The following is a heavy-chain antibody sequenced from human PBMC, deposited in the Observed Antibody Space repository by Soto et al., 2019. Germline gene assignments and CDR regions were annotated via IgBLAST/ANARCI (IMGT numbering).Heavy chain of an antibody. D-gene: IGHD2-21*02. V-gene: IGHV3-72*01. CDR1: GFTSSDYY. CDR3: ARSPDRGGGDGYYYYGMDV. Sequence: EVQLVESGGGLVQPGGSLRLSCAASGFTSSDYYMDWVRQAPGKGLEWVGRTRNKANSYSTEYAASVKGRFTISRDYSKNSLYLQMNSLKTEDTAVYYCARSPDRGGGDGYYYYGMDVWGQGTTVTVSS. CDR2: TRNKANSYST. J-gene: IGHJ6*02.